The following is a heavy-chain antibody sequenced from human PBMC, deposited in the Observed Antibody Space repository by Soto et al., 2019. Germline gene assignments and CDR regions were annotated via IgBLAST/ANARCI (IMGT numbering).Heavy chain of an antibody. CDR3: ASVNNWNWYYGMDV. V-gene: IGHV5-51*01. Sequence: KVSCKGSGDRFATYWIGWVRQMPGKGLEWMGIIYPGDSDTRYSPSFQGQVTISADKSISTAYLQWSSLKASDTAMYYCASVNNWNWYYGMDVWGQGTTVTVSS. CDR2: IYPGDSDT. D-gene: IGHD1-7*01. J-gene: IGHJ6*02. CDR1: GDRFATYW.